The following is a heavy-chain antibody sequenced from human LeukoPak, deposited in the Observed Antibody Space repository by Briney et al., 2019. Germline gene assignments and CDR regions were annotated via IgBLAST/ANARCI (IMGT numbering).Heavy chain of an antibody. CDR3: ARIPPGYSGYELGY. Sequence: ASVKVSCKASGYTFTSYGISWVRQAPGQGLEWMGWISAYNGNTDYAQKFQGRVTMTTDASTSTAYMELRSLRSDDTAVYYCARIPPGYSGYELGYWGQGTLVTVSS. J-gene: IGHJ4*02. CDR1: GYTFTSYG. CDR2: ISAYNGNT. V-gene: IGHV1-18*04. D-gene: IGHD5-12*01.